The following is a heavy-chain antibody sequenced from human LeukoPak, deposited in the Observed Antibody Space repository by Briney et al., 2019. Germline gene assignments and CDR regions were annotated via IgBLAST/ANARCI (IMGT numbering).Heavy chain of an antibody. CDR1: GGTFSGQY. CDR2: INHGGSI. V-gene: IGHV4-34*08. CDR3: AASFTYYYDSSGSPSY. D-gene: IGHD3-22*01. Sequence: SETLSLTCAVYGGTFSGQYWGWIRQPPGKGLEWVGEINHGGSISYNASLKSGVTISLDPSKNQFSLKLSTVPAADTAVYYCAASFTYYYDSSGSPSYWGQGTLVTVSS. J-gene: IGHJ4*02.